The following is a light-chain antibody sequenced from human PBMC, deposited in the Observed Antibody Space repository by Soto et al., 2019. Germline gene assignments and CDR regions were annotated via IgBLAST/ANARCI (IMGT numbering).Light chain of an antibody. CDR3: QSYDSSLSV. CDR2: GNS. Sequence: QSVLTQPPSVSGAPGQGVTISCTGSSSNIGAGYDVHWYQQLPETAPKLLIYGNSNRPSGVPDRFSGSKSGTSASLAITGLQAEDEADYYCQSYDSSLSVFGGGTKLTVL. V-gene: IGLV1-40*01. CDR1: SSNIGAGYD. J-gene: IGLJ2*01.